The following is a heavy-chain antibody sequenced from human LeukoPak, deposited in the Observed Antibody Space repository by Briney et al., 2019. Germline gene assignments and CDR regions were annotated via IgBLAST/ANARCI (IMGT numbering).Heavy chain of an antibody. J-gene: IGHJ4*02. D-gene: IGHD6-19*01. CDR3: ARGPQWLAPLDY. CDR1: GFTVSSNY. Sequence: GSLRLSCSASGFTVSSNYISWVRQAPGEGLGWVSVIYSGGSTYYADSVKGRFTISRDNSKNTLYLQMNSLRAEDTAVYYCARGPQWLAPLDYWGQGTLVTVSS. V-gene: IGHV3-53*05. CDR2: IYSGGST.